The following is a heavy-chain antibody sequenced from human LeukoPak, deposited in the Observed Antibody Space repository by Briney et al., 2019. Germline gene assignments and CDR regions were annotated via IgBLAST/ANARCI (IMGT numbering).Heavy chain of an antibody. V-gene: IGHV3-48*04. CDR1: GFTFSSYW. D-gene: IGHD6-19*01. Sequence: GGSLRLSCAASGFTFSSYWMSWVRQAPGKGLEWVSYISSSGSTIYYADSVKGRFTISRDNAKNSLYLQMNSLRAEDTAVYYCARDTEQWLVPWNYFDYWGQGTLVTVSS. J-gene: IGHJ4*02. CDR2: ISSSGSTI. CDR3: ARDTEQWLVPWNYFDY.